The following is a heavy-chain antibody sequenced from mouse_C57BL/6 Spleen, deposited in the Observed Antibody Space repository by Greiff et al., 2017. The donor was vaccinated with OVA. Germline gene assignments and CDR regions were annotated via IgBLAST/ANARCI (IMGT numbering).Heavy chain of an antibody. CDR2: ISDGGSYT. J-gene: IGHJ1*03. D-gene: IGHD1-1*01. V-gene: IGHV5-4*01. CDR1: GFTFSSYA. CDR3: AREGGNYGRSSYWYIYV. Sequence: EVKVVESGGGLVKPGGSLKLSCAASGFTFSSYAMSWVRQTPEKRLEWVATISDGGSYTYYPDNVKGRFTISRDNAKNNLYLQMSHLKSEDTAMYYCAREGGNYGRSSYWYIYVWGTGTTVTVSS.